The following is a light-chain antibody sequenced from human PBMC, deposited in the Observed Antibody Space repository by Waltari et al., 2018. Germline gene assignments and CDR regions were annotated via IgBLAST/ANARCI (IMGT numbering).Light chain of an antibody. V-gene: IGLV2-14*03. CDR2: DVS. J-gene: IGLJ2*01. CDR1: SSDVGGYNY. Sequence: QSALTQPASVSGSPGQSITIPCTGTSSDVGGYNYVSWYQQPPGKAPKLMIFDVSNRPSGVSNRFSGSKSGNTASLTISGLQAEDEADYYCSSYISSSTLELFGGGTSLTVL. CDR3: SSYISSSTLEL.